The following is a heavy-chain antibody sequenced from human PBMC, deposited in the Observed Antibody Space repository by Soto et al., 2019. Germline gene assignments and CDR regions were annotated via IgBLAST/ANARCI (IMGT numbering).Heavy chain of an antibody. V-gene: IGHV1-18*01. J-gene: IGHJ5*02. Sequence: ASVKVSCKASSETFASYDITWVRQAPGQGLEWMGWISTYNGNTKYAQNVQGRVSMATDTSTSTAYMELRSLKSDDTAVYYCARVTRGSGDWFDPWGQGTLVTVSS. CDR2: ISTYNGNT. CDR3: ARVTRGSGDWFDP. D-gene: IGHD6-19*01. CDR1: SETFASYD.